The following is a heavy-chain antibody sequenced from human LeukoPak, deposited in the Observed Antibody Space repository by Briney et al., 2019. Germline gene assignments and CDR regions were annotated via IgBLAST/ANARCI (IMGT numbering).Heavy chain of an antibody. D-gene: IGHD6-13*01. V-gene: IGHV1-69*13. J-gene: IGHJ4*02. CDR3: ARTRALRPEGSSWYFDY. CDR2: IIPIFGTA. CDR1: GYTFTSYG. Sequence: GASVKVSCKASGYTFTSYGISWVRQAPGQGLEWMGGIIPIFGTANYAQKFQGRVTITAEESTSTAYMELSSLRSEDTAVYYCARTRALRPEGSSWYFDYWGQGTLVTVSS.